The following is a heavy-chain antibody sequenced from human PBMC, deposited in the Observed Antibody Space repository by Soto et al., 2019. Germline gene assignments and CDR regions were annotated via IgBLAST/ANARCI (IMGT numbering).Heavy chain of an antibody. Sequence: GGSLRLSCAASGFTFSSYSMNWVRHAPGKGLEWVSYISSSSSTIYYADSVKGRFTISRDNAKNSLYLQMNSLRDEDTAVYYCARDDSSGWYVVYYYGMDVWGQGTTVTVSS. CDR1: GFTFSSYS. CDR3: ARDDSSGWYVVYYYGMDV. V-gene: IGHV3-48*02. J-gene: IGHJ6*02. D-gene: IGHD6-19*01. CDR2: ISSSSSTI.